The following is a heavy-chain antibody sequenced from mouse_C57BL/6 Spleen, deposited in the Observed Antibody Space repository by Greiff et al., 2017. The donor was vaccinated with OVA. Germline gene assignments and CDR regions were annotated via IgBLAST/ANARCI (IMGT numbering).Heavy chain of an antibody. D-gene: IGHD2-1*01. CDR1: GFTFSSYA. V-gene: IGHV5-4*01. Sequence: EVQLQQSGGGLVKPGGSLKLSCAASGFTFSSYAMSWVRQTPEKRLEWVATISDGGSYTYYPDNVKGRFTISRDNAKNNLYLQMSHLKSEDTAMYYCARDWDLYLFAYWGQGTLVTVSA. CDR3: ARDWDLYLFAY. J-gene: IGHJ3*01. CDR2: ISDGGSYT.